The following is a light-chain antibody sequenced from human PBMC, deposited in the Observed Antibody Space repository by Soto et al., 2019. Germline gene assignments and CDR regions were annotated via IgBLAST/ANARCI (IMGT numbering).Light chain of an antibody. CDR2: AAS. CDR1: QGISSY. V-gene: IGKV1-9*01. CDR3: QPLMT. J-gene: IGKJ5*01. Sequence: DIQLTQSPSFLSASVGDRVTITCRASQGISSYLAWYQQKPGKAPKLLIYAASTLQSGVPSRFSGSGSGTEFTLTISSLQPEDFATYYWQPLMTFGQGTRLEIK.